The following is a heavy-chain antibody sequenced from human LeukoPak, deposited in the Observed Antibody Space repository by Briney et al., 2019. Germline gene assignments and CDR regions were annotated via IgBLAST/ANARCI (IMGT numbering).Heavy chain of an antibody. CDR3: XXLSITTYPDSQFAPKGALDV. J-gene: IGHJ3*01. CDR1: GDSINNWTYY. D-gene: IGHD5-24*01. V-gene: IGHV4-39*02. CDR2: XXXXXTT. Sequence: SETLSLTCTVSGDSINNWTYYXXWXRQPPGXXXXXXXXXXXXXTTDXXXSLKSRLSMSVDTSKNTFFLRLTSLTAADTALYFXXXLSITTYPDSQFAPKGALDVWGPGTMVVVSS.